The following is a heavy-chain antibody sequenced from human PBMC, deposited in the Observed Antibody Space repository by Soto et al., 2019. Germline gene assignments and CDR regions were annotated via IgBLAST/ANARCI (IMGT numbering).Heavy chain of an antibody. Sequence: EVQLLESGGGLVQPGGSLRLSCAASGFTFSSYAMSWVRQAPGKGLEWVSAISGSGGSTYYTDSVKGRFTISRDNSKNTLYLQMNSLRAEDTAVYYCAKPGEVVPAATLDYWGQGTLVTVSS. CDR2: ISGSGGST. CDR1: GFTFSSYA. CDR3: AKPGEVVPAATLDY. J-gene: IGHJ4*02. D-gene: IGHD2-2*01. V-gene: IGHV3-23*01.